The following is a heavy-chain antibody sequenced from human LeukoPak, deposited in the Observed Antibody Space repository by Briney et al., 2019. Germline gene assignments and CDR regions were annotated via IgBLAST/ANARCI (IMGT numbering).Heavy chain of an antibody. CDR1: GGTFSSYA. J-gene: IGHJ4*02. CDR3: ARAPVALYQLLEFDY. D-gene: IGHD2-2*01. CDR2: IIPILGIA. V-gene: IGHV1-69*04. Sequence: SVKVSCKASGGTFSSYAISWVRQAPGQGLGWMGRIIPILGIANYAQKFQGRVTITADKSTSTAYMELRSLRSDDTAVYYCARAPVALYQLLEFDYWGQGTLVTVSS.